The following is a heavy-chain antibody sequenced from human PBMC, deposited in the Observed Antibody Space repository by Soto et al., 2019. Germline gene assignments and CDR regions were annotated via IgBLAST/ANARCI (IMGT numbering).Heavy chain of an antibody. D-gene: IGHD3-16*02. CDR2: VNPSSGGT. J-gene: IGHJ4*02. CDR3: ARGIEGSNPRLRY. V-gene: IGHV1-2*02. Sequence: QVQLVQSGTEVRKPGASVKVSCKASGFTDYYIHWVRQAPGQGLEWMGWVNPSSGGTNYAQKFQGRVTMTRDTSISTAYMELSRLRSDDTAVYYCARGIEGSNPRLRYWGQGTLVTVSS. CDR1: GFTDYY.